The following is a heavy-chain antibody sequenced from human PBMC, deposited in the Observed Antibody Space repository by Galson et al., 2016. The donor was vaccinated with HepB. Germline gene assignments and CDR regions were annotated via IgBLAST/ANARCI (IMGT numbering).Heavy chain of an antibody. CDR3: AREVEGLDV. CDR1: GFTISNYG. CDR2: ISVSGDTT. V-gene: IGHV3-23*01. J-gene: IGHJ6*02. Sequence: SLRLSCAASGFTISNYGISWVRQAPGKGLEWVSGISVSGDTTYYADSVKGRFTISRDNARNSLFLQMNSLRAEDTAVYYCAREVEGLDVWGQGTTVTVSS.